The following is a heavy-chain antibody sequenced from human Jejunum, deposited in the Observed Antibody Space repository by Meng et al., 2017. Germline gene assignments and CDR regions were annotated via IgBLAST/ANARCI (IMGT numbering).Heavy chain of an antibody. D-gene: IGHD1-26*01. CDR1: GDSFNSPDYY. J-gene: IGHJ4*02. CDR2: IYYSGST. Sequence: QGHLQASGPGLVKPSQTLSLTCTVSGDSFNSPDYYWSWIRQPPEKGLEWIGYIYYSGSTYYNPSLKSRVSISGDTSNKQFSLKLTSVTAADTAVYYCARSPYSGSALPFFDYWGQGSLVTVSS. V-gene: IGHV4-30-4*01. CDR3: ARSPYSGSALPFFDY.